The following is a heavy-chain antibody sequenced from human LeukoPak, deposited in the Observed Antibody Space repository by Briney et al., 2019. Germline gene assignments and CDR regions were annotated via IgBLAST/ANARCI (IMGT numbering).Heavy chain of an antibody. CDR3: ARFRSDYIQGENDC. CDR1: GFIFSIYS. Sequence: GGSLRLSCAASGFIFSIYSMNWIRQAPGKGLEWVSYISRSSSSSTIYYADSVKGRFTISRDNAKNSLYLQMNSLRAEDSAVYYCARFRSDYIQGENDCWGQGTLVTVSS. J-gene: IGHJ4*02. CDR2: ISRSSSSSTI. V-gene: IGHV3-48*04. D-gene: IGHD3-22*01.